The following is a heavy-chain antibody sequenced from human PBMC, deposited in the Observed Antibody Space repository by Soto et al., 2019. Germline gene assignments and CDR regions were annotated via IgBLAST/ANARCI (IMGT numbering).Heavy chain of an antibody. CDR3: ARARYCSSTSCPLDAFDI. V-gene: IGHV4-4*02. CDR2: IYHSGST. Sequence: QVQLQESGPGLVKPSGTLSLTCAVSSGSISSSNWWSWVRQPPGKGLEWIGEIYHSGSTNYNPSLKSRVTISVDKSKNQFSLKLSSVTAADTAVYYCARARYCSSTSCPLDAFDIWGQGTMVTVSS. CDR1: SGSISSSNW. J-gene: IGHJ3*02. D-gene: IGHD2-2*01.